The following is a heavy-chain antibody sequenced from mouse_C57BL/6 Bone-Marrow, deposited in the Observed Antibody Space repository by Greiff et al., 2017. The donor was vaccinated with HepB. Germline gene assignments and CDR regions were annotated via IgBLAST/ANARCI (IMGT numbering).Heavy chain of an antibody. Sequence: EVMLVESGGGLVQPKGSLKLSCAASGFSFNTYAMNWVRQAPGKGLEWVARIRSKSNNYATYYADSVKDRFTISRDDSESMLYLQMNNLKTEDTAMYYCVRTTVAPMDYWGQGTSVTVSS. CDR2: IRSKSNNYAT. D-gene: IGHD1-1*01. J-gene: IGHJ4*01. V-gene: IGHV10-1*01. CDR3: VRTTVAPMDY. CDR1: GFSFNTYA.